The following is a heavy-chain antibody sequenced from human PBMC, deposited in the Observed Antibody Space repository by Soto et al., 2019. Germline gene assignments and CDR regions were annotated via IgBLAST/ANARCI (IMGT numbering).Heavy chain of an antibody. CDR1: GYTFTGYY. J-gene: IGHJ4*02. Sequence: QVQLVQSGAEVKKPGASVKVSCKASGYTFTGYYMHWVRQAPGQGLEWMGWINPNSGGTNYAQKFQGWVTRTRDTSISTACMELSRLRSDDTAVYYCARGSARITMVRGVILDYWCQGTLVTVSS. CDR3: ARGSARITMVRGVILDY. V-gene: IGHV1-2*04. CDR2: INPNSGGT. D-gene: IGHD3-10*01.